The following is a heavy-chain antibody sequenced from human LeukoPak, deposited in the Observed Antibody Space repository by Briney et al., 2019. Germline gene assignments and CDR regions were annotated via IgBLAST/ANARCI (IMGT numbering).Heavy chain of an antibody. V-gene: IGHV4-59*01. D-gene: IGHD4-17*01. Sequence: SETLSLTCTVSGGSMFGYHWSWIRQPPGKGLEWIGYIYSSGSTNYNPSLKSRVTISIDTSKNQFSLKLSSVTAADTAMYYCARTAVGGTVTGWGQGTLVTVSS. CDR2: IYSSGST. CDR3: ARTAVGGTVTG. CDR1: GGSMFGYH. J-gene: IGHJ4*02.